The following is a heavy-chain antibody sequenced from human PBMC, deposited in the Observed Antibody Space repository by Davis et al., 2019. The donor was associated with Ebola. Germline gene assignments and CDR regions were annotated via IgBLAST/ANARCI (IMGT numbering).Heavy chain of an antibody. D-gene: IGHD4-17*01. CDR2: ISAYNGNT. CDR3: ARGRHGDYVFNYWYFDL. V-gene: IGHV1-18*01. CDR1: GYTFTSYG. J-gene: IGHJ2*01. Sequence: ASVKVSCKASGYTFTSYGISWVRQAPGQGLEWMGWISAYNGNTNYAQKLQGRVTMTTDTSTSTAYMELRSLRSDDTAVYYCARGRHGDYVFNYWYFDLWGRGTLVTVSS.